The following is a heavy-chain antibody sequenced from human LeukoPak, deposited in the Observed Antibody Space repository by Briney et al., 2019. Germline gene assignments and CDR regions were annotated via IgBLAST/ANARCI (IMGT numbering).Heavy chain of an antibody. Sequence: GASVKVSCKASGYTFTSYDINWVRQATGQGLEWMGWMNPNSGNTGYAQKFQGRVTITRNTSISTAYMELSSLRSEDTAVYYCARGALLRRYFDWLLLYYFDYWGQGTLVTVSS. CDR1: GYTFTSYD. D-gene: IGHD3-9*01. CDR3: ARGALLRRYFDWLLLYYFDY. V-gene: IGHV1-8*03. CDR2: MNPNSGNT. J-gene: IGHJ4*02.